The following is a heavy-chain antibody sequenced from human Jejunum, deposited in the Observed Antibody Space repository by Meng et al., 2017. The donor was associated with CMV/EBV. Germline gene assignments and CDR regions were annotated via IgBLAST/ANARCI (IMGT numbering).Heavy chain of an antibody. D-gene: IGHD3/OR15-3a*01. CDR3: ARLIPVWTYRAFDY. V-gene: IGHV6-1*01. CDR2: TYYRSGWYH. CDR1: GDSVSSNYAA. J-gene: IGHJ4*02. Sequence: QVDLQQSGPGLVKPSQTLSLTCVISGDSVSSNYAAWSWIRQSPSRGLEWLGRTYYRSGWYHDYAESVKSRITIDPDTSNNQFSLQLKSVTPEDTAVYYCARLIPVWTYRAFDYWSQGALVTVSS.